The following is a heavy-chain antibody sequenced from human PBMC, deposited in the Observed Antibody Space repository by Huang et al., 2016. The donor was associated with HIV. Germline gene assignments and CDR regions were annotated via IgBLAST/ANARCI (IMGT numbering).Heavy chain of an antibody. CDR3: ARGRTRSSLYDSYYGLDV. Sequence: QVQLVQSGAEVKKPGSSVKVSCKASGGTFSTYAISWVRQAPGQGLEWMGGIIPICGTANYAKKFQGTVTITADEFTSTAYMELSSLRSEDTALYYCARGRTRSSLYDSYYGLDVWGQGTTVTVSS. J-gene: IGHJ6*02. CDR2: IIPICGTA. CDR1: GGTFSTYA. D-gene: IGHD6-6*01. V-gene: IGHV1-69*01.